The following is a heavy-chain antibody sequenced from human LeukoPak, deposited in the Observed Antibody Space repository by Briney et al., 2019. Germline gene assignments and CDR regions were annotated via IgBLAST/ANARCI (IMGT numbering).Heavy chain of an antibody. Sequence: SETLSLTCAVSGGSISSGGYSWSWIRQPPGKGLEWIGYIYHSGSTYYNPSLKSRVTISVDTSKNQFSLKLSSVTAADTAVYYCARGRATYYYDSSGYYTYYFDYWGQGTLVTVSS. CDR3: ARGRATYYYDSSGYYTYYFDY. CDR1: GGSISSGGYS. CDR2: IYHSGST. J-gene: IGHJ4*02. D-gene: IGHD3-22*01. V-gene: IGHV4-30-2*01.